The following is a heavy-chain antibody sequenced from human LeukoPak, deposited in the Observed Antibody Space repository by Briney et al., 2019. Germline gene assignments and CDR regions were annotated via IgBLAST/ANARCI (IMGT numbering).Heavy chain of an antibody. CDR1: GGSISSSSYY. J-gene: IGHJ4*02. CDR2: IYYSGST. V-gene: IGHV4-39*07. Sequence: SETLSLTCTVSGGSISSSSYYWGWIRQPPGKGLDWIGSIYYSGSTYYNPSLKSRVTISVDTSKNQFSLKLSSVTAADTAVYYCARGHPGAVAGEAYYFDYWGQGTLVTVSS. D-gene: IGHD6-19*01. CDR3: ARGHPGAVAGEAYYFDY.